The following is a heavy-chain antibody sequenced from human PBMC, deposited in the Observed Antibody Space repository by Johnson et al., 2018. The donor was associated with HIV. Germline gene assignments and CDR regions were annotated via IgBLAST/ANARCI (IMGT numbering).Heavy chain of an antibody. J-gene: IGHJ3*02. Sequence: VQLVESGGGLIQPGGSLRLSCAASGFTVSNIFMNWVRQAPGKGLEWISVTYSAGDTYYADSVKGRFTTSRDNAKNTMYLQMNSLRTEDTVVYYCARGGLTAFDIWGQGTMVTVSS. CDR3: ARGGLTAFDI. CDR1: GFTVSNIF. V-gene: IGHV3-53*01. D-gene: IGHD5-12*01. CDR2: TYSAGDT.